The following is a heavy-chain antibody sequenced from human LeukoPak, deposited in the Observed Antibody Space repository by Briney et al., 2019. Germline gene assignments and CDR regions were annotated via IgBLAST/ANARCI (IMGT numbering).Heavy chain of an antibody. V-gene: IGHV4-38-2*02. J-gene: IGHJ4*02. Sequence: SETLSLTCTVSGYSISSGYYWGWIRQPPGKGLEWIGSIYHSGSTYYNPSLKSRVTISVDTSKNQFSLKLSSVTAADTAVYYCARGGIYCSSTSCYPYYFDYWGQGTLVTVSS. CDR2: IYHSGST. CDR3: ARGGIYCSSTSCYPYYFDY. CDR1: GYSISSGYY. D-gene: IGHD2-2*01.